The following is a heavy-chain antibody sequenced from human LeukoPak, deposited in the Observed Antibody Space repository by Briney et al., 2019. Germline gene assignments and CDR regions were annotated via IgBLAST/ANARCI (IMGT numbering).Heavy chain of an antibody. D-gene: IGHD3-10*01. Sequence: GGSLRLSCAASGFTFSNYWMHWVRQAPGKGLVWVSRINSDGINTSYADSVKGRFTISRDNAKNTLNLQMNSLRADDTAVYYCAKGGAVSSKSITMVRGTRRYYYYMDVWGKGTTVTISS. CDR3: AKGGAVSSKSITMVRGTRRYYYYMDV. J-gene: IGHJ6*03. CDR2: INSDGINT. V-gene: IGHV3-74*01. CDR1: GFTFSNYW.